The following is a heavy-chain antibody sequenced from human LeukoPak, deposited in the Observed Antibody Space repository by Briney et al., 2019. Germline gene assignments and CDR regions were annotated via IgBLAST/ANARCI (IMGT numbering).Heavy chain of an antibody. V-gene: IGHV3-23*01. CDR1: GFTFSSYA. D-gene: IGHD1-26*01. CDR2: ISGSGGST. J-gene: IGHJ6*02. Sequence: GGSLRLSCAASGFTFSSYAMSWVRQAPGKGLEWVSAISGSGGSTYYADSVKGRFTISRDNSKNTLYLQMNSLRAEDTAVYYCATSPVGRYYYYGMDVWGQGTTVIVSS. CDR3: ATSPVGRYYYYGMDV.